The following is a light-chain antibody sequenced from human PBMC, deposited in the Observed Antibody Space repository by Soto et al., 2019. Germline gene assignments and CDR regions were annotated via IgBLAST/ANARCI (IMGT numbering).Light chain of an antibody. CDR1: RSDIGGFNY. CDR2: EVT. V-gene: IGLV2-14*01. J-gene: IGLJ1*01. Sequence: QSVLTQPASVSGSPGQSITISCTGSRSDIGGFNYVSWYQQHPGKAPKVLIYEVTARPSGVSNRFSGSKSGNTASLTISGLQTDDEADYLCISYTIRSSFYVFGTGTKVTVL. CDR3: ISYTIRSSFYV.